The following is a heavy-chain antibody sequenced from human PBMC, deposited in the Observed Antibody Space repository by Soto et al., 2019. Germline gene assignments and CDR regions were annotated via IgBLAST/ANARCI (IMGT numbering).Heavy chain of an antibody. D-gene: IGHD6-6*01. Sequence: SETLSLTCTVSGGSISSYYWSWIRQPQGKGLEWIGYIYYSGSTNYNPSLKSRVTISVDTSKNQFSLKLSSVTAADTAVYYCASGIAAPAFDYWGQGTLVTVSS. CDR1: GGSISSYY. CDR2: IYYSGST. CDR3: ASGIAAPAFDY. V-gene: IGHV4-59*01. J-gene: IGHJ4*02.